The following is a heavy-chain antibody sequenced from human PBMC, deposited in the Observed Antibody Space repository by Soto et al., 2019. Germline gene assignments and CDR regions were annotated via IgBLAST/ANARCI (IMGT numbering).Heavy chain of an antibody. CDR3: ARETIVGATAFDY. CDR2: ISYDGSNK. V-gene: IGHV3-30-3*01. D-gene: IGHD1-26*01. Sequence: GGSLRLSRAASGFTFSSYAMHWVRQAPGKGLEWVAVISYDGSNKYYADSVKGRFTISRDNSKNTLYLQMNSLRAEDTAVYYCARETIVGATAFDYWGQGTLVTVSS. J-gene: IGHJ4*02. CDR1: GFTFSSYA.